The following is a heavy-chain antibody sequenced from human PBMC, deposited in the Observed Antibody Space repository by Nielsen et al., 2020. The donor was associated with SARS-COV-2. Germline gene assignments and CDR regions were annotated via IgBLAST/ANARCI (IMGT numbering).Heavy chain of an antibody. Sequence: ETLSLTCAVSGGSISSNNWWSWVRQAPGKGLEWVSVIYSGGSSTYYADSVKGRFTISRDNSKNTLYLQMNSLRAEDTAVYYCARDMTWNRRYYGMDVWGQGTTVTVSS. CDR3: ARDMTWNRRYYGMDV. V-gene: IGHV3-23*03. D-gene: IGHD1-1*01. CDR2: IYSGGSST. CDR1: GGSISSNN. J-gene: IGHJ6*02.